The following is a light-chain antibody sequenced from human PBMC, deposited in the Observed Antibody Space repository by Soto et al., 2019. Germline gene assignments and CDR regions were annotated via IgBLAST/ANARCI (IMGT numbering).Light chain of an antibody. V-gene: IGKV1-39*01. J-gene: IGKJ4*01. CDR2: AAS. CDR1: QSISSY. Sequence: DIQMTQSPSSLSASVGDRVTITCRASQSISSYLNWYQQKLGKAPKLLIYAASSLQTGVPSRFSGSGSGTDFTLTIRSLQPEDFATYYCLQSYSTPLSFXGGTKADIK. CDR3: LQSYSTPLS.